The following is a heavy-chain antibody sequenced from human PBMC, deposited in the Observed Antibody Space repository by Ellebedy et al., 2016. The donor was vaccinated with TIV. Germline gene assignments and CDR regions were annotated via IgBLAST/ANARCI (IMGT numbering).Heavy chain of an antibody. V-gene: IGHV3-30-3*01. CDR1: GFTFSSYA. D-gene: IGHD4/OR15-4a*01. Sequence: GGSLRLSCAASGFTFSSYAMHWVRQAPGKGLEWVAVISYDGSNKYYADSVKGRFTISRDNSKNTLYLQMNSLRAEDTAVYYCVRAIGANLEAGAAGNMDVWGQGTLVTVSS. J-gene: IGHJ4*02. CDR3: VRAIGANLEAGAAGNMDV. CDR2: ISYDGSNK.